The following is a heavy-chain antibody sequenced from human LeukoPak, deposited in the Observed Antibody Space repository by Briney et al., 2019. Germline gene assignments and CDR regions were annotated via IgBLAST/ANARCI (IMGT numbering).Heavy chain of an antibody. D-gene: IGHD6-13*01. CDR1: GGTFSSYA. Sequence: SVKVSCKASGGTFSSYAISWVRQAPGQGLEWMGRIIPIFGTANYAQRFQGRVTITTDESTSTAYMELSSLRSEDTAVYYCARDRRIAAAGSSAFDIWGQGTMVTVSS. J-gene: IGHJ3*02. V-gene: IGHV1-69*05. CDR2: IIPIFGTA. CDR3: ARDRRIAAAGSSAFDI.